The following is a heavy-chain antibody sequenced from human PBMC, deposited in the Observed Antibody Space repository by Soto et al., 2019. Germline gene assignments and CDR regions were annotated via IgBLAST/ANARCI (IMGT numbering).Heavy chain of an antibody. D-gene: IGHD3-10*01. CDR1: GGSISSSSYY. Sequence: PSETLSLTCTVSGGSISSSSYYWGWIRQPPGKGLEWIGSIYYSGSTYYNPSLKGRVTISVDTSKNQFSLKLSSVTAADTAVYYCARLIWFGEEGASYGMDVWGQGTTVTVSS. V-gene: IGHV4-39*01. J-gene: IGHJ6*02. CDR2: IYYSGST. CDR3: ARLIWFGEEGASYGMDV.